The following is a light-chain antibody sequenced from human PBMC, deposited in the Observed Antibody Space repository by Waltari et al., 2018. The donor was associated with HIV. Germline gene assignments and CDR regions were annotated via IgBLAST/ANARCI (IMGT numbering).Light chain of an antibody. V-gene: IGKV3-15*01. J-gene: IGKJ1*01. Sequence: EIVMTQSPATLSVSPGGRATLSCRASKSVSNSLVWYQQRPGQAPRLLIYGASTRATGIPGRFSGSGSGTEFTLTINSLQSEDFAVYYCQQYNSWPRTFGQGTKVEVK. CDR1: KSVSNS. CDR2: GAS. CDR3: QQYNSWPRT.